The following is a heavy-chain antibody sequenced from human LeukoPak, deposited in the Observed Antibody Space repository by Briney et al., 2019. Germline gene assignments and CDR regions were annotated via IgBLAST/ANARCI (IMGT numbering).Heavy chain of an antibody. J-gene: IGHJ4*02. CDR1: GFTFSSYA. CDR2: ISGSGGST. CDR3: AKDVVVPAAMLTGVDY. D-gene: IGHD2-2*01. V-gene: IGHV3-23*01. Sequence: GGSLRLSCAASGFTFSSYAMSWVRQAQGKGLEWVSAISGSGGSTYYADSVKGRFTISRDNSKNTLYLQMNSLRAEDTAVYYCAKDVVVPAAMLTGVDYWGQGTLVTVSS.